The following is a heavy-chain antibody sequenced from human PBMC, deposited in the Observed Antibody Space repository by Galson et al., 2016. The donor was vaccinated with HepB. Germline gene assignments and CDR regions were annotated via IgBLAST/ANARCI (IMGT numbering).Heavy chain of an antibody. CDR2: ISTSSETI. CDR3: AKAGVYNWNDVDLEY. V-gene: IGHV3-48*03. J-gene: IGHJ4*02. CDR1: GFRFSSYS. D-gene: IGHD1-1*01. Sequence: SLRLSCAASGFRFSSYSMNWVRQAPGKGLEWISHISTSSETISYADSVKCRFTISRDNARNSVSLLMNSLRVEDTAVYYCAKAGVYNWNDVDLEYWGQGTLVTVS.